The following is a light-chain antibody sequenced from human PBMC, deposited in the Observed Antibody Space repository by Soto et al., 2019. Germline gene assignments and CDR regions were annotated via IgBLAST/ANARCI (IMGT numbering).Light chain of an antibody. CDR1: SSDLGGYNY. Sequence: QSALTQPRSVSGSPGQSLTISCTGTSSDLGGYNYVSWYQQHPGKVPKLMIYDVTKRPSGVPDRFSGSKSGNTASLTISGLQAEDEADYYCCSHAGSYTNVFGTGTKVTVL. J-gene: IGLJ1*01. CDR3: CSHAGSYTNV. CDR2: DVT. V-gene: IGLV2-11*01.